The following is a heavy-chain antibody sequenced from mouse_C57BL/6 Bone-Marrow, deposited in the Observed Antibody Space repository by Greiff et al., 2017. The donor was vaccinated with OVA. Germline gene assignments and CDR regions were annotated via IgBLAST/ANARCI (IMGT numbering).Heavy chain of an antibody. D-gene: IGHD2-1*01. Sequence: DVKVEESGGGLVQPGGSMKLSCVASGFTFSNYWMNWVRQSPEKGLEWVAQIRLKSDNYATHYAESVKGRFTISRDDSKSSVYLQMNNLRAEDTGMYYCTGENYGNSYWYFDVWGTGTTVTVAS. CDR3: TGENYGNSYWYFDV. CDR2: IRLKSDNYAT. CDR1: GFTFSNYW. J-gene: IGHJ1*03. V-gene: IGHV6-3*01.